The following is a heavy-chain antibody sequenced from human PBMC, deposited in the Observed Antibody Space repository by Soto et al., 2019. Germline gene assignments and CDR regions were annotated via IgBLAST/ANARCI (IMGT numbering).Heavy chain of an antibody. CDR2: IYYSGST. D-gene: IGHD3-22*01. CDR3: ARGEVYYYDSSGYYRANDAFDI. CDR1: GGSISSGGYY. J-gene: IGHJ3*02. V-gene: IGHV4-31*03. Sequence: SETLSLTCTVSGGSISSGGYYWSWIRQHPGKGLEWIGYIYYSGSTYYNPSLKSRVTISVDTSKNQFSLKLSSVTAADTAVYYCARGEVYYYDSSGYYRANDAFDIWGQGTMVT.